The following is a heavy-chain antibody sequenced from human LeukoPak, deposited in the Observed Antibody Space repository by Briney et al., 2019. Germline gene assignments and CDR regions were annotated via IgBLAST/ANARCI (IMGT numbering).Heavy chain of an antibody. CDR1: GFTFSSYA. J-gene: IGHJ4*02. V-gene: IGHV3-64*01. CDR2: ISSNGGST. Sequence: GGSLRLSCAASGFTFSSYAMHWVRQAPGKGLEYVSAISSNGGSTYYANSVKGRFTISRDNSKNTLYLQMVSLRAEDMAVYYCARGSGTILYYFDYWGQGTLVTVSS. CDR3: ARGSGTILYYFDY. D-gene: IGHD2-15*01.